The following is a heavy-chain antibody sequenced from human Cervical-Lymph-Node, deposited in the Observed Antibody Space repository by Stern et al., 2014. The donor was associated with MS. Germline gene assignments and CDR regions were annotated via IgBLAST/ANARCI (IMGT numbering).Heavy chain of an antibody. CDR3: ARGGSSSSYFDY. CDR2: IGTAGDT. J-gene: IGHJ4*02. CDR1: GLPLSGYD. D-gene: IGHD6-13*01. Sequence: EVQLVESGGGLVQPGGPRRPSGEAPGLPLSGYDMHWAPQATEKGLEWVSAIGTAGDTYYPGSVKGRFTISRENAKNSLYLQMNSLRAGDTAVYYCARGGSSSSYFDYWGQGTLVTVSS. V-gene: IGHV3-13*01.